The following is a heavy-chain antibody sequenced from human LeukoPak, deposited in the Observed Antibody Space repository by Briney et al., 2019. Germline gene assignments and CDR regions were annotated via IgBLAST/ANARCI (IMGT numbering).Heavy chain of an antibody. J-gene: IGHJ6*03. CDR3: ARMVGYSSSWQWHYYYYMDV. D-gene: IGHD6-13*01. CDR1: GYTFTSYG. CDR2: ISTYNVNT. Sequence: GASVKVSCKASGYTFTSYGISWVRQAPGQGLEWMGWISTYNVNTNYAQKLQGRVTMTTDTSTSTAYMELRSLRSDDTAVYYCARMVGYSSSWQWHYYYYMDVWGKGTTVTVSS. V-gene: IGHV1-18*01.